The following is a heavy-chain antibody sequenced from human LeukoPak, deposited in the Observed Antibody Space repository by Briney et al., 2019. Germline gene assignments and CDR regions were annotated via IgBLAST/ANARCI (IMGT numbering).Heavy chain of an antibody. CDR3: ARDGDYYYGMDV. CDR1: GFTFTRNA. J-gene: IGHJ6*02. Sequence: PGGSLRLSCAASGFTFTRNAMAWVRQAPGKGLVWVSRINSDGSSTNYADSVKGRFTISRDNAKNTLYLQMNSLRAEDTAVYYCARDGDYYYGMDVWGQGTTVTVSS. V-gene: IGHV3-74*01. D-gene: IGHD3-16*01. CDR2: INSDGSST.